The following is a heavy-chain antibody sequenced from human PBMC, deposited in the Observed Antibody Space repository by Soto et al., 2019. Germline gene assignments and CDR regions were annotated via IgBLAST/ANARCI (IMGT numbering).Heavy chain of an antibody. V-gene: IGHV1-69*01. CDR2: IIPLFGTP. CDR3: ARDRDDYGSGNYYNHIDF. J-gene: IGHJ4*02. Sequence: QVQLVQSGAEVKKPGSSVKVSCKASGGIFSTYAISWLRQAPGQGLEWMGGIIPLFGTPNYAQRFQGRVTITADESTRTAYMELSRLRSEDTAVYYCARDRDDYGSGNYYNHIDFWGQGTLVTVSS. CDR1: GGIFSTYA. D-gene: IGHD3-10*01.